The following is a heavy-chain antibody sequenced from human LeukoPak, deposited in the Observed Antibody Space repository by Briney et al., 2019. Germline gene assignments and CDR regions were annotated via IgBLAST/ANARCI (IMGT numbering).Heavy chain of an antibody. CDR2: VSYSGST. Sequence: PSETLSLTCTVSGGSISSYYWNWIRQPPGKGLEWIGFVSYSGSTNYNPSLKSRVTISVDTSKNQFSLKLNSVTAADTAVYYCARSDCSRTSCYDLDYWGQGTLVTVSS. CDR1: GGSISSYY. V-gene: IGHV4-59*01. D-gene: IGHD2-2*01. CDR3: ARSDCSRTSCYDLDY. J-gene: IGHJ4*02.